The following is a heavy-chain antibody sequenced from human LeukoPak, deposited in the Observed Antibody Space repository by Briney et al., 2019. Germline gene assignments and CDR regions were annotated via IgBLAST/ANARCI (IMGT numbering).Heavy chain of an antibody. CDR1: GGSFSSYA. CDR3: ARVSIAARSPYYYGMDV. V-gene: IGHV1-69*13. D-gene: IGHD6-6*01. J-gene: IGHJ6*02. CDR2: IIPIFGTA. Sequence: ASVKVSCKTSGGSFSSYATNWVRQAPGQGLEWMGGIIPIFGTANYAQKFQGRVTIVADESTSTAYMELSSLRSEDTAVYYCARVSIAARSPYYYGMDVWGQGTTVTVSS.